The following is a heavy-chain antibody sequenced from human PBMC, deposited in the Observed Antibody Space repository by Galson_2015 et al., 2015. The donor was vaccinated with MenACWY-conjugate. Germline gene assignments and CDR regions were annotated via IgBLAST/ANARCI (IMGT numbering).Heavy chain of an antibody. CDR2: ISSSSSTI. CDR3: AGEVLDSGSYSDAFDI. V-gene: IGHV3-48*02. CDR1: GFTFSSYS. Sequence: SLRLSCAASGFTFSSYSMNWVRQAPGKGLELVSYISSSSSTIYYADSVKGRFTISRDNAKNSLYLQMNSLRDEDTAVYYCAGEVLDSGSYSDAFDIWGQGTMVTVSS. D-gene: IGHD1-26*01. J-gene: IGHJ3*02.